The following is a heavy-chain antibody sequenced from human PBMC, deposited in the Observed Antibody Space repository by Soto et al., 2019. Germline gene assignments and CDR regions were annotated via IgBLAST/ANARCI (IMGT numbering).Heavy chain of an antibody. CDR3: AQGASTTVFAFNDY. CDR2: ISWNSGNL. V-gene: IGHV3-9*01. Sequence: EVQLVESGGGLVQPGRSLRLSCAASGFTFDDYAMHWVRQGPGKGLEWVSSISWNSGNLGYANSVKGRFTSSRDNAKNSLYLQMNSLRGEDTALYYCAQGASTTVFAFNDYWGQGTLVTVSS. J-gene: IGHJ4*02. D-gene: IGHD4-17*01. CDR1: GFTFDDYA.